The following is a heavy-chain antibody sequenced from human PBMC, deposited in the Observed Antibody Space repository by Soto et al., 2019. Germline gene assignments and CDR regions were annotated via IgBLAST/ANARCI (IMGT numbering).Heavy chain of an antibody. CDR3: ASSWGPWHVYPGSFNV. J-gene: IGHJ6*02. CDR2: IGSNSNRR. V-gene: IGHV3-48*01. CDR1: GFTFSPYA. Sequence: EVQLVESGGGLVQPGGSLRLSCAASGFTFSPYAMDWVRKAPGKGLEWISYIGSNSNRRYYADSVRGRFTVSRDDAKKTLYLYMSSLSADDTAVYYCASSWGPWHVYPGSFNVWGQGTTVIVSS. D-gene: IGHD3-10*01.